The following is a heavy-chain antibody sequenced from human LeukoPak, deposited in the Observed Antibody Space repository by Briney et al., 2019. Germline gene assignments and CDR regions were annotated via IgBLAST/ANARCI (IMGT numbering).Heavy chain of an antibody. CDR3: ARDGGEVVIVPAARGQYYYGLDV. Sequence: SETLSLTCAVYGGSFSGYYWSWLRQPPGKGLEWIGEINHSGSTNYNPSLKSRVTISVDTSKNQFSLNLNSVTAADTAVYYCARDGGEVVIVPAARGQYYYGLDVWGQGTTVTVSS. V-gene: IGHV4-34*01. CDR2: INHSGST. J-gene: IGHJ6*01. D-gene: IGHD2-2*01. CDR1: GGSFSGYY.